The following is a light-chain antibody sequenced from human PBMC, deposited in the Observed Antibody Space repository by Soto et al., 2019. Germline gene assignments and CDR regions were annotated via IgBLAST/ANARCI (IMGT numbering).Light chain of an antibody. CDR1: SNDVGGYNY. Sequence: QSALTQPASVSGSPGQSITISCTGTSNDVGGYNYVSWYQQHPGKAPKLMIYEVSNRPSGVSNRFSGSKSGNTASLTISGLQAGDEADYYCSSYTGSSTPPYVLGTGTKLTVL. CDR2: EVS. CDR3: SSYTGSSTPPYV. J-gene: IGLJ1*01. V-gene: IGLV2-14*01.